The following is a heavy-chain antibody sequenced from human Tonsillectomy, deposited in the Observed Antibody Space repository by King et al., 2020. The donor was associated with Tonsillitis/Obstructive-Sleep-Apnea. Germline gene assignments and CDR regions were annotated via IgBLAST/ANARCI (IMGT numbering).Heavy chain of an antibody. CDR3: ARSYYDFWSGSLDAFDN. Sequence: VQLVESGAEVKKPGESLKISCTGSGYSFTSYWIGWVRQKPGKGLEWMGIIYPGDSDTRYSPSFQGQVTISADKSINSANLQWSSLKASDTAMYYCARSYYDFWSGSLDAFDNW. D-gene: IGHD3-3*01. CDR2: IYPGDSDT. V-gene: IGHV5-51*01. J-gene: IGHJ3*02. CDR1: GYSFTSYW.